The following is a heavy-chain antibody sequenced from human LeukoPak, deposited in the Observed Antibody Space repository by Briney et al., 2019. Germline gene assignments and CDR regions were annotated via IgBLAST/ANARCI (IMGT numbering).Heavy chain of an antibody. CDR3: AKDRGNYYGSGHASYAFDI. J-gene: IGHJ3*02. Sequence: SETLSLTCAVYGESFSGYYWTWIRQPPGKGLEWIGEITHSGNSNYNPSLKSRLTISVDRSKNQFSLKLNSVTAADTAVYYCAKDRGNYYGSGHASYAFDIWGQGTMVTVSS. V-gene: IGHV4-34*01. CDR1: GESFSGYY. CDR2: ITHSGNS. D-gene: IGHD3-10*01.